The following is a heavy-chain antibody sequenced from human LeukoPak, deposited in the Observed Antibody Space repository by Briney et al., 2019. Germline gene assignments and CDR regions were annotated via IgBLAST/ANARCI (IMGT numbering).Heavy chain of an antibody. D-gene: IGHD5-24*01. Sequence: SETLSLTCIVSGGSISSGGYYWSWIRQPPGKGLEWIGKINHSGSTNYSPSLKSRVTISIDTSKNQFSLKLNSMTAADTAVYYCARGEGARDGYNYAGPFYFDYWGHGTLVTVSS. J-gene: IGHJ4*01. CDR2: INHSGST. CDR3: ARGEGARDGYNYAGPFYFDY. V-gene: IGHV4-39*07. CDR1: GGSISSGGYY.